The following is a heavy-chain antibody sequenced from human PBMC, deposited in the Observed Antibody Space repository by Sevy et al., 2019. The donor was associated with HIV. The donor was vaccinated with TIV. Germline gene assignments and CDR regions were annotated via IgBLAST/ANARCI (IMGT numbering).Heavy chain of an antibody. Sequence: GGFLRLSCAASGFTFSSYSMNCVRQAPGKGLEWVSSISSSSSYIYYADSVKGRFTISRDNAKNSLYLQMNSLRAEDTAVYYCARDKGSELQNDYYYGMDVWGQGTRVTVSS. V-gene: IGHV3-21*01. CDR3: ARDKGSELQNDYYYGMDV. CDR2: ISSSSSYI. D-gene: IGHD1-26*01. CDR1: GFTFSSYS. J-gene: IGHJ6*02.